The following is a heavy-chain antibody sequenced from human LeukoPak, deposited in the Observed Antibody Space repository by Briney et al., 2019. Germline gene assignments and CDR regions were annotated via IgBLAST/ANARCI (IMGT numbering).Heavy chain of an antibody. J-gene: IGHJ4*02. V-gene: IGHV4-59*01. CDR1: GGSINNYW. CDR2: IYYTGST. CDR3: AREYGDYRSD. Sequence: SETLSLTCTVSGGSINNYWWSWIRQPPGKGLEWIGYIYYTGSTNYNPSLKSRVTMSVDTSKIQFSLKLSSVTAADTAVYYCAREYGDYRSDWGQGTLVTVSS. D-gene: IGHD4-17*01.